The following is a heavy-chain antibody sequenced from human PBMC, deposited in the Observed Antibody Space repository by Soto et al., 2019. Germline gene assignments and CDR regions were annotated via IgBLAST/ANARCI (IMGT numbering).Heavy chain of an antibody. CDR1: GGSISSSY. J-gene: IGHJ3*02. D-gene: IGHD3-9*01. CDR3: ARCNFEILTGYYAFDI. V-gene: IGHV4-59*01. CDR2: IYHSGTI. Sequence: SETLSLTCSVSGGSISSSYWSWIRQPPGKVLYYIGYIYHSGTINYRPSLKSRVTISLYTSKIHFSLKLSSVTAADTAVYYCARCNFEILTGYYAFDIWGQGTMVTVSS.